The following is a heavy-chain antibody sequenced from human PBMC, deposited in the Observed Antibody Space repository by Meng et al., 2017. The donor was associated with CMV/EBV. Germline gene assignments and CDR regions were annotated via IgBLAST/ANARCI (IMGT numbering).Heavy chain of an antibody. D-gene: IGHD3-3*01. CDR1: SLTSYW. V-gene: IGHV5-51*01. Sequence: SLTSYWVGWVRQETGKGLGWMGIINPGDSNTRYDPSFQGQVTISADKSISTAYLQWSSLKASDTAMYYCARLYDFWSGYPPRFFDYWGQGTLVTVSS. CDR3: ARLYDFWSGYPPRFFDY. J-gene: IGHJ4*02. CDR2: INPGDSNT.